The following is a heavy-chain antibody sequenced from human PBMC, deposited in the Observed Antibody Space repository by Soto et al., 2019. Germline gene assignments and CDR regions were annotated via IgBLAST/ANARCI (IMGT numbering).Heavy chain of an antibody. CDR2: ISAYNGNT. J-gene: IGHJ5*02. CDR1: GYTFTSYG. CDR3: ARDVRMPYGGQGWFDP. D-gene: IGHD4-17*01. V-gene: IGHV1-18*01. Sequence: ASVKVSCKASGYTFTSYGISWVRQAPGQGLEWMGWISAYNGNTNYAQKLQGRVTMTTDTSTSTAYMELRSLRSDDTAVYYCARDVRMPYGGQGWFDPWGQGTLVTVSS.